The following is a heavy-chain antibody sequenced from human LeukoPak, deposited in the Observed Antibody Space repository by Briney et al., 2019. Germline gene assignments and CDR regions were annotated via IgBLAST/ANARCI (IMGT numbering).Heavy chain of an antibody. CDR2: IKQDGSAK. CDR3: ATEGGSSDAFAF. Sequence: GGSLRLSCAASGFTFSSHWMSWVRQAPGKGLEWVANIKQDGSAKYYVDSVKGRFTISRDNAKNSLYLQMNSLRAEDTAVYYCATEGGSSDAFAFWGQGTKVTVSS. J-gene: IGHJ3*01. V-gene: IGHV3-7*01. CDR1: GFTFSSHW. D-gene: IGHD1-26*01.